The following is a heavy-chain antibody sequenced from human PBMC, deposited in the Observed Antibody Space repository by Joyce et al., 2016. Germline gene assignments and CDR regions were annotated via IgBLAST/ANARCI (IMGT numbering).Heavy chain of an antibody. J-gene: IGHJ6*02. V-gene: IGHV4-4*02. CDR2: VYHTGIT. CDR3: ARGASGWYGDYYYYSGMDV. D-gene: IGHD6-19*01. Sequence: QVKLQESGPGLVKPSGTLSLTCAVSGASISGNPWWSWVRQATGQGLEWIGEVYHTGITNYNPALESRVTISVHKSKTQFSLNLTSGTAADTATYYCARGASGWYGDYYYYSGMDVWGQGTTVSASS. CDR1: GASISGNPW.